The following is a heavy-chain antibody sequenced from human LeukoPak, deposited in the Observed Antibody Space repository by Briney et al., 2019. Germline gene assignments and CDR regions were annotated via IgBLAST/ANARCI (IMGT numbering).Heavy chain of an antibody. V-gene: IGHV3-48*03. CDR1: GFTLSSHE. D-gene: IGHD3-10*01. Sequence: GGSLRLSCAVSGFTLSSHEINWVRQAPGKGLEWVSYISDSGRSSIYYADSVKGRFTLSRDNAKNSLYLQMNSLRAEDTAVYYCARDRGMVRGVIYPNYYGMDVWGKGTTVTVSS. CDR2: ISDSGRSSI. CDR3: ARDRGMVRGVIYPNYYGMDV. J-gene: IGHJ6*04.